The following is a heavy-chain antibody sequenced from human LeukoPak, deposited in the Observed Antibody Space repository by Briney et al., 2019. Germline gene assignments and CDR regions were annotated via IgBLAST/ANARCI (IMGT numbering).Heavy chain of an antibody. CDR3: ARNGDYGFYYYYGMDV. D-gene: IGHD4-17*01. V-gene: IGHV3-7*01. CDR2: IKQDGSEK. CDR1: GFTFSNYA. Sequence: GESLRLSCAASGFTFSNYAILWVRQAPGKGLEWVANIKQDGSEKYYVDSVKGRFTISRDNAKNSLYLQMNSLRAEDTAVYYCARNGDYGFYYYYGMDVWGQGTTVTVSS. J-gene: IGHJ6*02.